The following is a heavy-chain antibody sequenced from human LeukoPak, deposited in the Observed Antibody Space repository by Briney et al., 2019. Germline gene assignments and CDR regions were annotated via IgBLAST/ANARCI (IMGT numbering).Heavy chain of an antibody. V-gene: IGHV1-18*01. D-gene: IGHD3-16*02. CDR1: GYRFTSYG. CDR2: ISAYNDNT. CDR3: ARVPSHVTFGGFIVTPHWFDP. Sequence: ASVKVSCEASGYRFTSYGISWVRQAPGQGLEWMGWISAYNDNTNYAQKLQGRLTMTTDTSTSTAYMELRSLRSDDTAVYYCARVPSHVTFGGFIVTPHWFDPWGQGTLVTVSS. J-gene: IGHJ5*02.